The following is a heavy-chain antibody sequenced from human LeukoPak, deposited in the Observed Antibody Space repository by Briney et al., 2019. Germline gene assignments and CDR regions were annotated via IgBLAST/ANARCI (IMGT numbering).Heavy chain of an antibody. CDR2: IYYSGST. J-gene: IGHJ4*02. Sequence: SETLSLTCTVSGGSISSSSYYWGWIRQPPGRGLEWIGGIYYSGSTYYNPSLKSRVTISVDTSKNQFSLKLSSVTAADTAVYYCARDGVYSGSYYSDYWGQGTLVTVSS. D-gene: IGHD1-26*01. CDR3: ARDGVYSGSYYSDY. CDR1: GGSISSSSYY. V-gene: IGHV4-39*07.